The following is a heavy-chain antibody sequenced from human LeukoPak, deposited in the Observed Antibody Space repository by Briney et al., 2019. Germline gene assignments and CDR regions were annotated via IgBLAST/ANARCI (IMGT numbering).Heavy chain of an antibody. V-gene: IGHV2-70*11. Sequence: SGPTLVNPTQTLTLTCTFSGFSLSSSGMCVSWIRQPPGKALEWLARIDWEDDKYYSTSLKTRLTISKDTSKNQVVLTMTNMDPVDTATCYCARVHNSGWPYYFDYWGQGTLVTVSS. CDR2: IDWEDDK. CDR3: ARVHNSGWPYYFDY. D-gene: IGHD6-19*01. J-gene: IGHJ4*02. CDR1: GFSLSSSGMC.